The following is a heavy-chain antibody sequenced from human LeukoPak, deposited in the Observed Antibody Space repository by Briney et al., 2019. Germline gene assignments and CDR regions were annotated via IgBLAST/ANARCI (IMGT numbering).Heavy chain of an antibody. CDR2: INPSGGST. D-gene: IGHD3-16*01. Sequence: ASVKVSCKASGYTFTSYYMHWVRQAPGQGLEWMRIINPSGGSTSYAQKFQGRVTMTRDMSTSTVYMELSSLRSEDTAVYYCARGPSFLPFQHWGQGTLVTVSS. CDR1: GYTFTSYY. V-gene: IGHV1-46*01. CDR3: ARGPSFLPFQH. J-gene: IGHJ1*01.